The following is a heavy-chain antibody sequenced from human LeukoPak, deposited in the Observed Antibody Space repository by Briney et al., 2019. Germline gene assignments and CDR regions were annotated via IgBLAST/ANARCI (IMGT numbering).Heavy chain of an antibody. D-gene: IGHD1-26*01. Sequence: PGGSLRLSCVVSGITLSNYSMSWVRQAPGKGLEWVAGISDRGGSTNYADSVKGRFTISRDSSKNTLYLQMNSLRAEDTAVYSCAKERGHPLANYYMDVWGKGTTVTVSS. CDR1: GITLSNYS. J-gene: IGHJ6*03. CDR2: ISDRGGST. CDR3: AKERGHPLANYYMDV. V-gene: IGHV3-23*01.